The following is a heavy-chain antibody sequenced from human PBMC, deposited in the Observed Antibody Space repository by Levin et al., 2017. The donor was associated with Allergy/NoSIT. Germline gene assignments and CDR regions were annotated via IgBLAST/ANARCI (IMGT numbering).Heavy chain of an antibody. Sequence: RTGGSLRLSCKGSGYSFTSYWIGWVRQMPGKGLEWMGIIYPGDSDTRYSPSFQGQVTISADKSISTAYLQWSSLKASDTAMYYCARHGGYYDSSGYYTPYYFDYWGQGTLVTVSS. CDR3: ARHGGYYDSSGYYTPYYFDY. V-gene: IGHV5-51*01. J-gene: IGHJ4*02. CDR2: IYPGDSDT. CDR1: GYSFTSYW. D-gene: IGHD3-22*01.